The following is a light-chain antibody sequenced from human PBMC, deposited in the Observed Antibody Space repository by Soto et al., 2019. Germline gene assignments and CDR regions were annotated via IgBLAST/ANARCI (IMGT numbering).Light chain of an antibody. Sequence: QSVLTQPASVSGSPGQSITISCTGSSSDVGGYNYVSWYQQHHPGKAPKLMIYDVSNQPSGVSNRFSGAKSGNTASLTISGLQAEDEADYYCSSYTTSSTVVFGGGTKVTVL. CDR2: DVS. V-gene: IGLV2-14*03. CDR1: SSDVGGYNY. J-gene: IGLJ2*01. CDR3: SSYTTSSTVV.